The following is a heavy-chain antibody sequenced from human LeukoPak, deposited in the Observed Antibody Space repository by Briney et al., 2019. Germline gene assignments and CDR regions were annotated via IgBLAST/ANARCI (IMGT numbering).Heavy chain of an antibody. CDR1: GGSVSSGSYY. Sequence: SETLSLTCTVSGGSVSSGSYYWSWIRQPPGKGLEWIGYIYYSGSTNYNPSLKSRVTISVDTSKNQFSLKLSSVTAADTAVYYCARDRPYSSSSYYFDYWGQGTLVTASS. D-gene: IGHD6-13*01. CDR2: IYYSGST. V-gene: IGHV4-61*01. J-gene: IGHJ4*02. CDR3: ARDRPYSSSSYYFDY.